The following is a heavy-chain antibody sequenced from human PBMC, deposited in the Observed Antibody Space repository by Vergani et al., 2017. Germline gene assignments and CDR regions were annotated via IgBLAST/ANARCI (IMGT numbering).Heavy chain of an antibody. CDR3: ARGGYCSGGSCYSDAFDI. Sequence: QVQLVQSGAEVKKPGASVKVSCKASGYTFTSYDINWVRRATGQGLEWMGWMNPNSGNTGYAQKFQGRVTMTRNTSISTAYMELSSLRSEDTAVYYCARGGYCSGGSCYSDAFDIWGQGTMVTVSS. V-gene: IGHV1-8*01. D-gene: IGHD2-15*01. CDR1: GYTFTSYD. J-gene: IGHJ3*02. CDR2: MNPNSGNT.